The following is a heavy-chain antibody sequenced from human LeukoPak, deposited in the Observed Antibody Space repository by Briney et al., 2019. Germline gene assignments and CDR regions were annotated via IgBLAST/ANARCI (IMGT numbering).Heavy chain of an antibody. CDR3: GKVGGWQQEGLSCDY. J-gene: IGHJ4*02. Sequence: GSLRLSCSASGFTFSSYGMHWVRQAPGKGLEWVAVISNDGSNKDYADSVKGRFTISRDNSKNTLYLQMNSLRAEDTATYYCGKVGGWQQEGLSCDYWGQGTLVTVSS. CDR1: GFTFSSYG. CDR2: ISNDGSNK. D-gene: IGHD6-13*01. V-gene: IGHV3-30*18.